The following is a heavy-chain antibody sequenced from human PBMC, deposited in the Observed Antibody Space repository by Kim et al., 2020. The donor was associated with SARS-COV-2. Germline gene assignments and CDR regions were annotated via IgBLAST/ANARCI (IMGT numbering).Heavy chain of an antibody. V-gene: IGHV3-30*18. Sequence: GGSLRLSCAASGFTFSSYGMHWVRQAPGKGLEWVAVISYDGSNKYYADSVKGRFTISRDNSKNTLYLQMNSLRAEDTAVYYCAKLYGSGRDGMDVWGQGTTVTVSS. CDR2: ISYDGSNK. CDR1: GFTFSSYG. J-gene: IGHJ6*02. D-gene: IGHD3-10*01. CDR3: AKLYGSGRDGMDV.